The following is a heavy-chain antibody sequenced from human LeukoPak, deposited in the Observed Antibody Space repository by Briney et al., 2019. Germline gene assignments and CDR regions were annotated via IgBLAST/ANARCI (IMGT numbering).Heavy chain of an antibody. Sequence: PSETLSLTCTVSGGSISSYYWSWIRQPPGKGLEWIGEINHSGSTNYNPSLKSRVTISVDTSKNQFSLKLSSVTAADTAVYYCARRVGLLPPGDYWGQGTLVTVSS. V-gene: IGHV4-34*01. CDR1: GGSISSYY. CDR3: ARRVGLLPPGDY. J-gene: IGHJ4*02. D-gene: IGHD2-15*01. CDR2: INHSGST.